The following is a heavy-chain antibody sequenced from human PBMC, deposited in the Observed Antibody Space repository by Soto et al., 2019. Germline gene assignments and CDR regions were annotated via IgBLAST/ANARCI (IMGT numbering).Heavy chain of an antibody. J-gene: IGHJ5*02. V-gene: IGHV1-18*01. CDR3: ARVVPGAEAWFGL. CDR1: GDTFSNYG. Sequence: CKDTGDTFSNYGLRWARQSPGQPLEWLGWISLYSDGTNYAQKFQGRVSMTTDTSTTTAYMELRSLRSDDTAVYYCARVVPGAEAWFGLWGQGTLVLVSS. CDR2: ISLYSDGT. D-gene: IGHD2-2*01.